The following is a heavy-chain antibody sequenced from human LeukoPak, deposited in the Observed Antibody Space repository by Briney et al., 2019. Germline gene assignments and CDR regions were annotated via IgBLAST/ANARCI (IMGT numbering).Heavy chain of an antibody. J-gene: IGHJ6*02. Sequence: SETLSLTCTVSGGSISSGSYYWSWIRQPAGKGLGWIGRIYTSGSTNYNPSLKSRVTISVDTSKNQFSLKLSSVTAADTAVYYCARDYADYYYGMDVWGQGTTVTVSS. V-gene: IGHV4-61*02. D-gene: IGHD4-17*01. CDR1: GGSISSGSYY. CDR2: IYTSGST. CDR3: ARDYADYYYGMDV.